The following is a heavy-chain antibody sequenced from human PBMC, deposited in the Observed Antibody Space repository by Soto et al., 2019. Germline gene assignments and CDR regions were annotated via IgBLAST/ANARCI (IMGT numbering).Heavy chain of an antibody. CDR3: ARLDYYYSSSFDN. CDR2: IYYSGST. V-gene: IGHV4-39*01. CDR1: GGSISSSSYY. D-gene: IGHD3-22*01. J-gene: IGHJ4*02. Sequence: QLQLQESGPGLVKPSETLSLTCIVSGGSISSSSYYWGCIRQPPGKGLEWIGSIYYSGSTYYNPSLKSRVTISVDTSKNQFSLKLSSVTAADTAVYYCARLDYYYSSSFDNWGQGTLVTVSS.